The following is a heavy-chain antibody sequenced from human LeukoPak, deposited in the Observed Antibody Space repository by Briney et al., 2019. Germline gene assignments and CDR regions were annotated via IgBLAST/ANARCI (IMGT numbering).Heavy chain of an antibody. Sequence: PGGSLRLSCAASGFTFSNYGMHWVRQAPGKGLEWVAVIWYDGSNKYYADSVKGRFTISRANSKNTLYLQMNSLRDDDTAVYYCATDQRYAFDYWGQGILVTVSS. D-gene: IGHD3-9*01. CDR1: GFTFSNYG. J-gene: IGHJ4*02. CDR3: ATDQRYAFDY. CDR2: IWYDGSNK. V-gene: IGHV3-33*01.